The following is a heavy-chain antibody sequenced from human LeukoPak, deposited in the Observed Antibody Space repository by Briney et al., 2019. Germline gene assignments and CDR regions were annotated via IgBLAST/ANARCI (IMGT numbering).Heavy chain of an antibody. CDR1: GFTFSSYW. CDR2: IKEDGSEK. V-gene: IGHV3-7*01. CDR3: ARGLSGYASSLGY. Sequence: GGSLRLSCAASGFTFSSYWMSWVRQAPGKGLEWVANIKEDGSEKYYVDSVKGRFTISRDNAKNSLYLQMNSLRAEDTAVYYCARGLSGYASSLGYWGQGTLVTVSA. J-gene: IGHJ4*02. D-gene: IGHD6-6*01.